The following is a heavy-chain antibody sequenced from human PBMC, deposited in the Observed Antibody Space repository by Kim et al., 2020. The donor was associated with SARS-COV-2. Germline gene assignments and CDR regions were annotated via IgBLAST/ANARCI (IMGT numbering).Heavy chain of an antibody. J-gene: IGHJ3*02. V-gene: IGHV3-49*03. Sequence: GGSLRLSCTASGFTFGDYAMSWFRQAPGKGLEWVGFIRSKAYGGTTEYAASVKGRFTISGDDSKSIAYLQMNSLKTEDTAVYYCTRDVPPDAFDIWGQGTMVPVPS. CDR1: GFTFGDYA. CDR3: TRDVPPDAFDI. CDR2: IRSKAYGGTT.